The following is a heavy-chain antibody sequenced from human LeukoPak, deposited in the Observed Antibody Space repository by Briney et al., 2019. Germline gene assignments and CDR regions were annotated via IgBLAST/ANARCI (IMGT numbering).Heavy chain of an antibody. CDR2: IYWNDDK. CDR1: GFSLSTSGVG. D-gene: IGHD3-10*01. Sequence: SGPTLVKPTQTLTLTCTFSGFSLSTSGVGVGWIRQPPGKALEWLAVIYWNDDKRYSPVLKSRLTITKDTSKNQVVLTMTNMDPVDTATYYCTHRGDITMVRGVSPIRGWFDPWGQGTLVTVSS. CDR3: THRGDITMVRGVSPIRGWFDP. J-gene: IGHJ5*02. V-gene: IGHV2-5*01.